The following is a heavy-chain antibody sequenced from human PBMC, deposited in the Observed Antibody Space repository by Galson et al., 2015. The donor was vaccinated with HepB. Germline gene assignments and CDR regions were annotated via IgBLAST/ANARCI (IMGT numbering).Heavy chain of an antibody. J-gene: IGHJ4*02. Sequence: SVKVSCKASGNSVTGYHMHWVRQAPGQGFEWMGWINPNSGGTKYAQKFQGRVTMTTDTSTDTAYMELSRLRSDDTAVYFCTIYYYDSRVIMEDYWGQGTLVTVSS. V-gene: IGHV1-2*02. CDR1: GNSVTGYH. D-gene: IGHD3-22*01. CDR2: INPNSGGT. CDR3: TIYYYDSRVIMEDY.